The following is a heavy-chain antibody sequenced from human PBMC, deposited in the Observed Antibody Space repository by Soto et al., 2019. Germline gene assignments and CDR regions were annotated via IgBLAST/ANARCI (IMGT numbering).Heavy chain of an antibody. CDR3: ARFLLGYSYGHPPFDY. V-gene: IGHV1-69*13. CDR1: GGTFSSYA. CDR2: IIPIFGTA. Sequence: ASVKVSCKASGGTFSSYAISWVRQAPGQGLEWMGGIIPIFGTANYAQKFQGRVTITADESTSTAYMELSSLRSEDTAVYYCARFLLGYSYGHPPFDYWGQGTLVTVSS. J-gene: IGHJ4*02. D-gene: IGHD5-18*01.